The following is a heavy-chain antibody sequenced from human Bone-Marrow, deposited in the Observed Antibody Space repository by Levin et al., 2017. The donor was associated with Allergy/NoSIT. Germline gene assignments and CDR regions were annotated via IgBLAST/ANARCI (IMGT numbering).Heavy chain of an antibody. V-gene: IGHV4-30-4*01. CDR3: VRVRIRVIPGRTTGLFDS. CDR2: IYYIGSP. CDR1: GGSMNSDDCY. J-gene: IGHJ5*01. Sequence: SQTLSLTCDVSGGSMNSDDCYWGWIRQSPGKALEWMGHIYYIGSPDYNPSLKSRLSITLDASKNQFSLNLKSVSAADTALYYCVRVRIRVIPGRTTGLFDSWGQGSLVTVSS. D-gene: IGHD1-14*01.